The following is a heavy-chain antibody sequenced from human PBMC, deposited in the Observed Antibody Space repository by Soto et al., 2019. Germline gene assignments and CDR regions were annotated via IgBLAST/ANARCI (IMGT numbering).Heavy chain of an antibody. CDR3: ARVESGESWGYYFDY. J-gene: IGHJ4*02. V-gene: IGHV1-3*04. CDR2: INTGNGKT. D-gene: IGHD3-10*01. CDR1: GYTFTDNA. Sequence: QVQLVQSGAEEKKPGASVKVSCRASGYTFTDNAIHWVRQAPGQSLEWMGWINTGNGKTKYSQNFQGRVTVTRDTSATPAYMELSSLTSEDTAVYYCARVESGESWGYYFDYWGQGTLVTVSS.